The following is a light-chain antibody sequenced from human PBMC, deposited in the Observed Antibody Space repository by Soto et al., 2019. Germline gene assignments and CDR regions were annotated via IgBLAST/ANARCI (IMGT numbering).Light chain of an antibody. CDR1: QSISSY. V-gene: IGKV1-39*01. CDR3: KQRGT. CDR2: AAS. Sequence: DIQMTQSPSSLSASVGDRVTITCRASQSISSYLNWYQQKPGKAPKLLIYAASSLQSGVPSRFSGSGSGTDFTLTISSLQPEDFATYYCKQRGTFGQGTKVEI. J-gene: IGKJ1*01.